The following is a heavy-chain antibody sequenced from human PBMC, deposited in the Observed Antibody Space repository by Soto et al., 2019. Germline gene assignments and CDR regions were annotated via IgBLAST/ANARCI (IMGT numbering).Heavy chain of an antibody. CDR3: ARDGGYCSSTSCYTGLYYYYGMDV. CDR1: GGSISSGDYY. D-gene: IGHD2-2*02. V-gene: IGHV4-30-4*01. CDR2: IYYSGST. Sequence: SETLSLTCTVSGGSISSGDYYWSWIRQPPGKGLEWIGYIYYSGSTYYNPSLKSRVTISVDTSKNQFSLKLSSVTAADTAVYYCARDGGYCSSTSCYTGLYYYYGMDVWGQGTTVTVSS. J-gene: IGHJ6*02.